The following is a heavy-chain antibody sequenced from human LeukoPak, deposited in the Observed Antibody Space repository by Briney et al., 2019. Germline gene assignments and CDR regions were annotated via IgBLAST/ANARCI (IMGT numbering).Heavy chain of an antibody. D-gene: IGHD6-19*01. CDR1: GFTVSSNY. Sequence: GGSLRLSCAASGFTVSSNYMSWVRQAPGKGLEWVSVIYSGGSTYYADSVKGRFTISRDNSKNTLYLQMNSLRAEDTAVYYCAKDIAVAAHFDYWGQGTLVTVSS. J-gene: IGHJ4*02. V-gene: IGHV3-53*01. CDR2: IYSGGST. CDR3: AKDIAVAAHFDY.